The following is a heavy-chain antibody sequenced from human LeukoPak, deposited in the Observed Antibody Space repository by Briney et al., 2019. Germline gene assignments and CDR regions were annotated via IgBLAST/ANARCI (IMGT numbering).Heavy chain of an antibody. D-gene: IGHD3-9*01. J-gene: IGHJ4*02. CDR1: GFIFSNYA. Sequence: GASLRLSCAASGFIFSNYAMYWVRQAPGKGLEWVSAISGRSGSTYYADSVKGRFTISRDSSKNTLYLQMNNLRADDTAVYYCAKWGDYDVLTGYYVSDFWGQGTLVTVSS. CDR2: ISGRSGST. CDR3: AKWGDYDVLTGYYVSDF. V-gene: IGHV3-23*01.